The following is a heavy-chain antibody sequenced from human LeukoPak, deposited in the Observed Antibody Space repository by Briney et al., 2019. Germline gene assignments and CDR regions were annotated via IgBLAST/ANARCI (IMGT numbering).Heavy chain of an antibody. V-gene: IGHV4-4*07. CDR3: ARGLEYSYGYQFDF. D-gene: IGHD5-18*01. J-gene: IGHJ4*02. CDR2: IYPSGST. CDR1: GGSISSYY. Sequence: SETLSLTCTVSGGSISSYYWSWIRQPAGKGLEWIGRIYPSGSTNYNPSLKSRVTMSVDTSENQFSLKLTSVTAADTAVYYCARGLEYSYGYQFDFWGQGTLVTVSS.